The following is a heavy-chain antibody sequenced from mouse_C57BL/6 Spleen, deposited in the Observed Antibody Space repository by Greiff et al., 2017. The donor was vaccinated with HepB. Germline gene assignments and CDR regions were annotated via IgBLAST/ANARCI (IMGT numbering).Heavy chain of an antibody. Sequence: VQLKESGPELVKPGASVKISCKVSGYSFTSYYIHWVKQRPGQGLEWIGWIYPGSGNTKYNEKFKGKATLTANTSSSTAYMQLSSLTSEDSAVYDCGCGFDFDYWGQGTTLTVSS. D-gene: IGHD1-1*02. CDR3: GCGFDFDY. V-gene: IGHV1-66*01. CDR1: GYSFTSYY. J-gene: IGHJ2*01. CDR2: IYPGSGNT.